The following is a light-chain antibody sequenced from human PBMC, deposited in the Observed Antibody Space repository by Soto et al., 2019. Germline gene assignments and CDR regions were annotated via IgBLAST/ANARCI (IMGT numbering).Light chain of an antibody. CDR1: SSDVGRYDY. CDR3: CSFAGSYSYV. J-gene: IGLJ1*01. CDR2: DVT. Sequence: LTQPRSVSASPGQSVTISCTGTSSDVGRYDYVSWYQQHPGKAPKLIVYDVTERPSGVPDRFSGSKSGNTASLAISGLQAEDEADYSCCSFAGSYSYVFGTGTKVTVL. V-gene: IGLV2-11*01.